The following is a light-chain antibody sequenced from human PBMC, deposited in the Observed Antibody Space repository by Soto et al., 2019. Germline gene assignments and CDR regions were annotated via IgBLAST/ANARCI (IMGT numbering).Light chain of an antibody. V-gene: IGKV1-39*01. Sequence: DIQMTQSPSSLSASVGDRVTITCRASQSISSYLNWYQQKPGKAPKLLIFAASSLQSGVPSRFSGGGSGTDFSLTISSLHPEDFATYYCQQSYSGPLTFRGGTKVDIK. CDR2: AAS. CDR1: QSISSY. J-gene: IGKJ4*01. CDR3: QQSYSGPLT.